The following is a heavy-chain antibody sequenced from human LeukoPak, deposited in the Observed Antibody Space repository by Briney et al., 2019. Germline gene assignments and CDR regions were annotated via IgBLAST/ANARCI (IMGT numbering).Heavy chain of an antibody. J-gene: IGHJ4*02. CDR3: ARDSERITMVRGVIISLDY. V-gene: IGHV1-3*01. CDR2: FNAGNGNT. CDR1: GYTFTSYA. Sequence: ASVKVSCKASGYTFTSYAMHWVRQAPRQRLEWMGWFNAGNGNTKYSQKFQGRVTITRDTSASTAYMELSSLRSEDTAVYYCARDSERITMVRGVIISLDYWGQGTLVTVSS. D-gene: IGHD3-10*01.